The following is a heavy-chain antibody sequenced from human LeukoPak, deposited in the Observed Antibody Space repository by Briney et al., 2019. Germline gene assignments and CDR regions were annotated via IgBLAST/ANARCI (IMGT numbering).Heavy chain of an antibody. Sequence: GASLRLSCAASGFTFSSYAMSWVRQTPGKGLEWVSAIIGSGGSTYYADSVKGRFTISRDNSKNTLYLQMNSLRAEDTAIYYCARGEWGLLPSLGYWGQGTLVTVSS. D-gene: IGHD3-22*01. CDR1: GFTFSSYA. V-gene: IGHV3-23*01. CDR2: IIGSGGST. J-gene: IGHJ4*02. CDR3: ARGEWGLLPSLGY.